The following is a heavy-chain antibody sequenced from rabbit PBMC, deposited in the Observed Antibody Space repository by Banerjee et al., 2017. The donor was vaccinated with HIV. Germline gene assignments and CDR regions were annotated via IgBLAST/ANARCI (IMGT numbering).Heavy chain of an antibody. CDR2: IYNGDGTT. CDR1: GFDFSAAW. V-gene: IGHV1S45*01. J-gene: IGHJ4*01. Sequence: QEQLEESGGGLVKPEGSLTLTCTASGFDFSAAWMCWVRQAPGKGLEWIGCIYNGDGTTWYASWVKGRFTISKTSSTTVTLQMTSLTAADTATYFCARFWYTDYGDLWGQGTLVTVS. CDR3: ARFWYTDYGDL. D-gene: IGHD2-1*01.